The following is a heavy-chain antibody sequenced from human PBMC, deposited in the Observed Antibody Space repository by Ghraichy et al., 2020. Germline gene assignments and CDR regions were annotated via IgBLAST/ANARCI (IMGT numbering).Heavy chain of an antibody. D-gene: IGHD1-26*01. CDR1: GFTFRNAW. J-gene: IGHJ4*02. CDR3: TTGQWELPN. Sequence: GGSLRLSCAASGFTFRNAWMSWVRQAPGKGLEWVGRINVKSDGGTTDYAAPVKGRFTISRDDSKNTLYLQMNSLKTDDTAVYYCTTGQWELPNWGQGTLVTVSS. V-gene: IGHV3-15*01. CDR2: INVKSDGGTT.